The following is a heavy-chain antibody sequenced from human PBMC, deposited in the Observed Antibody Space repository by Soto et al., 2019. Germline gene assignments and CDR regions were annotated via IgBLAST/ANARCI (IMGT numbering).Heavy chain of an antibody. V-gene: IGHV1-69*01. CDR1: GGIFTNNA. Sequence: QVQVVQSGAEVKKPGSSVKVSCKVSGGIFTNNAISWVRQAPGQGLEWLGGVIPLFDTAYYAQKFRGRFTISADGATTTAYMELSGLTSADTAVYFCATGGHNDGYNFYHGMDVWGQGTTVTVS. CDR2: VIPLFDTA. J-gene: IGHJ6*02. CDR3: ATGGHNDGYNFYHGMDV. D-gene: IGHD5-18*01.